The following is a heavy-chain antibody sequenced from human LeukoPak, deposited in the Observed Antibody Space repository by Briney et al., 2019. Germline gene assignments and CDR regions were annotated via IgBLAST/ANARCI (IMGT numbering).Heavy chain of an antibody. Sequence: SETLSLTCSVSDYSTSSGYYWGWIRQTPGKGLEWIGSIYHSGSTYYNPSLKSRVTISVDTSKNQFSLRLKSVTAADTAVYYCARPSGGTRTDYFDYWGQGTLVTVSS. CDR2: IYHSGST. V-gene: IGHV4-38-2*02. CDR3: ARPSGGTRTDYFDY. J-gene: IGHJ4*02. D-gene: IGHD3-10*01. CDR1: DYSTSSGYY.